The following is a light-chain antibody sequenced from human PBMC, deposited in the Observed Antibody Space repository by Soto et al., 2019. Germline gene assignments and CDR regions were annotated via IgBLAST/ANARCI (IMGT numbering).Light chain of an antibody. Sequence: AIRMTQSPSSFSASTGDRVTITCRASQGISSYLAWYQQKPGKAPKLLIYAASTLQSGVPSRFSGSGSGKDFTLTISCLQSEDFATYYCQQYYSHPITFGQGTRLEIK. J-gene: IGKJ5*01. CDR3: QQYYSHPIT. V-gene: IGKV1-8*01. CDR2: AAS. CDR1: QGISSY.